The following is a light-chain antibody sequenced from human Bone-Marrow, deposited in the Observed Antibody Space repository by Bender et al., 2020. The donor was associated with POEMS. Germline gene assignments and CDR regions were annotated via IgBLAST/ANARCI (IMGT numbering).Light chain of an antibody. CDR3: QTWGTGTVV. CDR1: TGYTTYA. CDR2: LNSDGSH. V-gene: IGLV4-69*01. J-gene: IGLJ2*01. Sequence: QLGLTQSPSASASLGASVKLTCTLTTGYTTYAIAWHQQKPGKGPRYLMKLNSDGSHTKGDGIPDRFSVYSSGTERYLTISSVQSEDEADYYCQTWGTGTVVLGGGTTLTVL.